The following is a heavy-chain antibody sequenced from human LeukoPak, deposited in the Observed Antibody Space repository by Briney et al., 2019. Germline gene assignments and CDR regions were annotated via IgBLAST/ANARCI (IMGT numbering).Heavy chain of an antibody. CDR2: MYSSGNS. CDR3: ARDRGYYGSFDP. Sequence: PSQTLSPTCSVSVGSTTGDYCSWIRHPPRKGLEWIGSMYSSGNSTSNPSLNRRVTISIDSSKNEFSLRLSSVTAADTAVYYCARDRGYYGSFDPWGQGSLVTVSS. CDR1: VGSTTGDY. J-gene: IGHJ5*02. V-gene: IGHV4-59*01. D-gene: IGHD3-10*01.